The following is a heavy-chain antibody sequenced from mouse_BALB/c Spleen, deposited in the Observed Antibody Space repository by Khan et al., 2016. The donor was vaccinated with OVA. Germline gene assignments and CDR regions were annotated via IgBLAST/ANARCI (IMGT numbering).Heavy chain of an antibody. CDR2: ISSVAYSI. J-gene: IGHJ3*01. Sequence: EVELGVSGGGLVQPGGSRELSCAASGFTFIDYGMAWVRQTPGKGPEWIAFISSVAYSIYYADTVTGRFTISRENAKNTLYLEMSSLRSDDTAMYYCVRGGFAYWGQGTLVTVSA. CDR3: VRGGFAY. CDR1: GFTFIDYG. V-gene: IGHV5-15*02.